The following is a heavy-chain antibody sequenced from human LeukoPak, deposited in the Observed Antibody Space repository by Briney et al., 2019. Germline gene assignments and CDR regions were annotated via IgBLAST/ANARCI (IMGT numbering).Heavy chain of an antibody. D-gene: IGHD4-17*01. Sequence: ASVKVSCKASGGTFSSYAISWVRQAPGQGLEWMGGIIPIFGTANYAQKFQGRVTITADESTSTAYMELSSLRSEDTAVYYCARAKGDYVVDWFDPRGQGTLVTVSS. J-gene: IGHJ5*02. CDR1: GGTFSSYA. CDR3: ARAKGDYVVDWFDP. V-gene: IGHV1-69*13. CDR2: IIPIFGTA.